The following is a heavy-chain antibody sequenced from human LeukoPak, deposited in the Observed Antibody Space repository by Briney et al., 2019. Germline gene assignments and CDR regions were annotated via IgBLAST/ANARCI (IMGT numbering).Heavy chain of an antibody. V-gene: IGHV4-4*07. D-gene: IGHD3-16*02. Sequence: SETLSLTCTVSGGSISSYYWSWIRQPAGKGLEWIGRICTSGSTNYNPSLKSRVTMSVDTSKNQFSLKLSSVTAADTAVYYCASYPRGVIVSADDAFDIWGQGTMVTVSS. CDR3: ASYPRGVIVSADDAFDI. J-gene: IGHJ3*02. CDR1: GGSISSYY. CDR2: ICTSGST.